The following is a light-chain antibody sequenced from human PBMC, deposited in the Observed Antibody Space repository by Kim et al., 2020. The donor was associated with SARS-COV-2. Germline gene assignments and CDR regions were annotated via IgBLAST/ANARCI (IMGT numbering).Light chain of an antibody. J-gene: IGKJ4*01. Sequence: EIVLTQSPATLSLSPGERATLSCRASQSVSSYLAWYQQKPGQAPRLLIYDASNRATGIPARFSGSGSGTDFTLTISSLEPEDFAVYYCQQCNSWPLTFGGGTKVDIK. CDR1: QSVSSY. V-gene: IGKV3-11*01. CDR2: DAS. CDR3: QQCNSWPLT.